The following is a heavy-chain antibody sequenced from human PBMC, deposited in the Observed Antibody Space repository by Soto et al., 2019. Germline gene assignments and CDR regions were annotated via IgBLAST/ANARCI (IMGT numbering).Heavy chain of an antibody. J-gene: IGHJ4*02. CDR3: ARDQCSYGYFDY. CDR2: ISSRSSHI. V-gene: IGHV3-21*01. Sequence: EVQLVESGGGLVKPGGSLRLSCAASGFTFSDYSMNWVRQAPGKGLEWVSSISSRSSHIYYADSVKGRFTISRDNDKNSLYLQMNSLRAEDTAVYYCARDQCSYGYFDYWGQGTVVTVSS. D-gene: IGHD5-18*01. CDR1: GFTFSDYS.